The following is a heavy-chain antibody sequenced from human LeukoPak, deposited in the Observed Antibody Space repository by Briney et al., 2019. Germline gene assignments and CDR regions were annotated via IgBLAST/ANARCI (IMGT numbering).Heavy chain of an antibody. Sequence: PGGSLRLSCAASGFTFSGYALSWVRQSPGKRLEWVSAISGSAGSTYYADSVKGRFTISRDNSKNTLYVQMISLRAEDTAVYFCAKLSGPGLYSSGWSGYYFDYWGQGTLVTVSS. CDR2: ISGSAGST. J-gene: IGHJ4*02. CDR1: GFTFSGYA. D-gene: IGHD6-19*01. V-gene: IGHV3-23*01. CDR3: AKLSGPGLYSSGWSGYYFDY.